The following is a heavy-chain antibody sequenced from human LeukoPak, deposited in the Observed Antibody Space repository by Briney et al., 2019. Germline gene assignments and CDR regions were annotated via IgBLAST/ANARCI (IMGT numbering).Heavy chain of an antibody. CDR2: IYHSGST. CDR3: ARVAHCSGGSCYSGWFDP. CDR1: GGSFSGYS. V-gene: IGHV4-34*01. Sequence: SETLSLTCPVYGGSFSGYSWSWIRQPPGKGLGWMGEIYHSGSTNYNPSLKSRVTISVDKSKNQFSLKLSSVTAADTAVYYCARVAHCSGGSCYSGWFDPWGQGTLVTVSS. D-gene: IGHD2-15*01. J-gene: IGHJ5*02.